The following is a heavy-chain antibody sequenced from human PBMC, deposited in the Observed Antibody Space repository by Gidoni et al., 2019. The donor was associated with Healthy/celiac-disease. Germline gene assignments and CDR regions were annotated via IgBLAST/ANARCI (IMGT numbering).Heavy chain of an antibody. J-gene: IGHJ4*02. V-gene: IGHV3-23*01. CDR2: ISGSGGST. Sequence: EVQLLESGGGLVQPGGSMRLSCAASGFPFSSYAMSWVRQAPGKGLEWVSAISGSGGSTYYADSVKGRFTISRDNSKNTLYLQMNSLRAEDTAVYYCANRNLWFGELFALSTGFDYWGQGTLVTVSS. D-gene: IGHD3-10*01. CDR3: ANRNLWFGELFALSTGFDY. CDR1: GFPFSSYA.